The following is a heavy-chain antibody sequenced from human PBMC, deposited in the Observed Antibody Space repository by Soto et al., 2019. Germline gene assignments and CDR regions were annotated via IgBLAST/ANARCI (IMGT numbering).Heavy chain of an antibody. CDR2: ISYGGGTT. V-gene: IGHV3-23*01. CDR3: AKNPGYYYDSTGYHFDY. Sequence: XXSLRLSCAASEFSFSNYAMRWVHQAPGKGLEWVSAISYGGGTTYYADSVKGRFTISRDNSKNTLYLQMNSLRAEETAVYYCAKNPGYYYDSTGYHFDYWGQGTLVTVSS. D-gene: IGHD3-22*01. J-gene: IGHJ4*02. CDR1: EFSFSNYA.